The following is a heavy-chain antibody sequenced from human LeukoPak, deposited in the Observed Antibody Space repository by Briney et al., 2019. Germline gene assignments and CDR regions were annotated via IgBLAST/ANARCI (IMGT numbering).Heavy chain of an antibody. CDR1: GFTFSSYA. CDR3: ATPGGWLGYCSSTSCYIIDY. D-gene: IGHD2-2*02. J-gene: IGHJ4*02. V-gene: IGHV3-23*01. CDR2: ISGRGGST. Sequence: GGSLRLSCAASGFTFSSYAMSWVRQAPGKGLEWVSAISGRGGSTYYADSVKGRFTISRDNSKNTLYLQMNSLRAEDTAVYYCATPGGWLGYCSSTSCYIIDYWGQGTLVTVSS.